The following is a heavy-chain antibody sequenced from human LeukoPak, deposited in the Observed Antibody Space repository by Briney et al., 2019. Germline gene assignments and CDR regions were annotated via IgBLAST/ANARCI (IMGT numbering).Heavy chain of an antibody. V-gene: IGHV1-69*04. CDR1: GGTFSSYA. D-gene: IGHD1-14*01. CDR3: ARRYQTGAFDI. Sequence: SVKVSCKASGGTFSSYAISWVRQAPGQGLEWMGRIIPILGIANYAQKFQGRVTITADKSTSTAYMELSSLRSEDTAVYYCARRYQTGAFDIWGQGTMVTVSS. CDR2: IIPILGIA. J-gene: IGHJ3*02.